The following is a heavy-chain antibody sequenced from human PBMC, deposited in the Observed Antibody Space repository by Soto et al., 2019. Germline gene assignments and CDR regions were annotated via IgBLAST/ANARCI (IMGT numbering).Heavy chain of an antibody. D-gene: IGHD3-22*01. CDR2: ISGSGGST. CDR3: AKVAYDPSDACDI. CDR1: GFTFSSYA. Sequence: EVQLLESGGGLVQPGGSLRLSCAASGFTFSSYAMSWVRQAPGKGLEWVSTISGSGGSTYYADSVKGRFTISRANSKNTLFLQMHSRRAEDTAVCCCAKVAYDPSDACDIWGLGTMGTVSS. J-gene: IGHJ3*02. V-gene: IGHV3-23*01.